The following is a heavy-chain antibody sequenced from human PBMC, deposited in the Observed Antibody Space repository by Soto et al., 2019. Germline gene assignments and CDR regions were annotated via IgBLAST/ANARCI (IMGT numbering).Heavy chain of an antibody. CDR1: GVSMISYY. CDR2: IYYAGST. J-gene: IGHJ6*02. CDR3: ASSGHGSHPLFSGMDV. D-gene: IGHD1-26*01. Sequence: SETLSLTCTFSGVSMISYYWSWIRQPPGRGLEWIGFIYYAGSTKYNPSLNSRVTISVDTSKNQFSLTVTSVTAADTAVYYCASSGHGSHPLFSGMDVWGQGTTVTVS. V-gene: IGHV4-59*08.